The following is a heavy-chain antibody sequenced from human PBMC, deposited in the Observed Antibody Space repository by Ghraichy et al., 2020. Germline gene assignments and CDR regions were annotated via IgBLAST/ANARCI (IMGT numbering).Heavy chain of an antibody. CDR1: GFTFSSFG. CDR2: IWYDGSKK. D-gene: IGHD2-2*01. V-gene: IGHV3-33*01. J-gene: IGHJ5*02. CDR3: ARGYCTTSSCHDRPWFDP. Sequence: GGSLRLSCAASGFTFSSFGMHWVRQAPGKGLEWVAIIWYDGSKKYYADSVKGRFTISRDNSKNTLYLQMNSLRAEDTAVYYCARGYCTTSSCHDRPWFDPGGQGTLVTVSS.